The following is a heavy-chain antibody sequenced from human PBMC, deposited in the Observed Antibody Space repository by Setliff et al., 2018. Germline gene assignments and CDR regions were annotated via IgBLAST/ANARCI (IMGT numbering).Heavy chain of an antibody. J-gene: IGHJ6*02. CDR1: GFSLRTNGMC. D-gene: IGHD3-10*01. CDR2: IDWDDDK. Sequence: SGPTLVNPTQTLTLTCTFPGFSLRTNGMCVNFIRQPPGKALEWLARIDWDDDKFYSPSLETRLTISKETSKNQVVLTMTNVDPTDTATYYCARTERAAGTYYGMDVWGQGTTVTVSS. V-gene: IGHV2-70*17. CDR3: ARTERAAGTYYGMDV.